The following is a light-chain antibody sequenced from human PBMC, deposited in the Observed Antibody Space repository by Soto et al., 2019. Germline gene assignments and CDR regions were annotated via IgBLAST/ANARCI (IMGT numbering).Light chain of an antibody. CDR3: QHYGNSPIT. Sequence: EIVLTQSPGTLSLSPGERATLSCRASQSVSSRLAWYQQKPGQAPRLLISGASGRATGIPDRFSGSGSATDFTLTISRLEPEDFALYYCQHYGNSPITFGQGTRLEIK. J-gene: IGKJ5*01. CDR2: GAS. V-gene: IGKV3-20*01. CDR1: QSVSSR.